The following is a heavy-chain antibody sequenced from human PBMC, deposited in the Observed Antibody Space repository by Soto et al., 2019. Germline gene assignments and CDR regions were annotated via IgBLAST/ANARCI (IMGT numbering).Heavy chain of an antibody. CDR3: ARHNGPLYVGYYYDMDV. CDR2: IYYSGYT. D-gene: IGHD3-16*01. Sequence: QLQLQESGPGLVKPSETLSLPCTVPGGSISSSSYYWGWIRQPPGKGLEWIGSIYYSGYTYYNPSLKSRVTLSVDTSKNQLPLRMSSVTAADTAVYYCARHNGPLYVGYYYDMDVWGQGTTVTASS. CDR1: GGSISSSSYY. V-gene: IGHV4-39*01. J-gene: IGHJ6*02.